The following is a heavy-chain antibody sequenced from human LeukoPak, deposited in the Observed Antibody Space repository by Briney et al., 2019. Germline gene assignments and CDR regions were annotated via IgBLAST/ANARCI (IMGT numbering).Heavy chain of an antibody. J-gene: IGHJ4*02. CDR3: ARRGYDSSGYYYAY. CDR2: IYYSGTT. V-gene: IGHV4-61*08. D-gene: IGHD3-22*01. CDR1: GDSVSSNVYY. Sequence: SETLSLTCTVSGDSVSSNVYYWNWIRQPPGKGLEWIGNIYYSGTTKYNPSLKSRVTISVDTSKNQFSLRLSSVTAADTAVYYCARRGYDSSGYYYAYWGQGTLVTVSS.